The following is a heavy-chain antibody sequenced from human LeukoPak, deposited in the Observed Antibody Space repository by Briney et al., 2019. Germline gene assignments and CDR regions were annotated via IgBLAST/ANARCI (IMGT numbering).Heavy chain of an antibody. V-gene: IGHV1-2*02. J-gene: IGHJ4*02. CDR1: GYSFTGYY. Sequence: ASVKVSCKASGYSFTGYYMHWVRQAPGQGLEWIGWINPNSGGTISAQKFQGRVTMTRDTSITTAYMELSRMTSDDTAVYFCARANDGSFHNYWGQGTPVTVSS. CDR3: ARANDGSFHNY. D-gene: IGHD1-26*01. CDR2: INPNSGGT.